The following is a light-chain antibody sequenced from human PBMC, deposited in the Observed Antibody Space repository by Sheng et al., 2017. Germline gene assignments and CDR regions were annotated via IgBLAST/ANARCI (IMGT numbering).Light chain of an antibody. CDR3: QQRGKWPRT. J-gene: IGKJ4*01. V-gene: IGKV3-11*01. Sequence: EIVLTQSPGTLSLSPGERATLSCRASQSVSSSYLAWYQQKPGQAPRLLIYDASNRATGIPARFSGSGSGTDFTLTISNLEPEDFAVYYCQQRGKWPRTFGGGTKVEIK. CDR2: DAS. CDR1: QSVSSSY.